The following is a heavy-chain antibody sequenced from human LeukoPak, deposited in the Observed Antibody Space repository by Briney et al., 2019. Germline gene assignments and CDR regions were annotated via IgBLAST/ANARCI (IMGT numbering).Heavy chain of an antibody. Sequence: GSLRLSCAASGFTFNTYAMNWVRQAPGKGLEWVSTISYSDDTTYYADSVKGRFIISKDNSKNTLYLQMNSLRVEDTAPYYCAKSVAIYFYYGLDVWGQGTTVTVSS. CDR2: ISYSDDTT. V-gene: IGHV3-23*01. CDR3: AKSVAIYFYYGLDV. D-gene: IGHD3-3*01. CDR1: GFTFNTYA. J-gene: IGHJ6*02.